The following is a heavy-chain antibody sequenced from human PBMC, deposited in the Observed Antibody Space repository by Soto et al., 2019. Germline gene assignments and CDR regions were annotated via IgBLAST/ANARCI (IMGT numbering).Heavy chain of an antibody. Sequence: QLQLQESGSGLVKPSQTLSLTCRVSGYSISSGGYSWSWIRQPPGKGLEWIGYIYQSGTYYNPSLRSRVTMSVDRSTNQFSLKLTCVASADMAVYLCATGHCSGGPCYPGGVEYWGQGALVTVSS. CDR3: ATGHCSGGPCYPGGVEY. J-gene: IGHJ4*02. CDR2: IYQSGT. CDR1: GYSISSGGYS. V-gene: IGHV4-30-2*01. D-gene: IGHD2-15*01.